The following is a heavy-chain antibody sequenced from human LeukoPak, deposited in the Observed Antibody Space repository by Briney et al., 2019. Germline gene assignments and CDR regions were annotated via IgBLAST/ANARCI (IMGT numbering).Heavy chain of an antibody. CDR3: ASKYSYVGGYFDY. J-gene: IGHJ4*02. CDR2: IYTSGST. V-gene: IGHV4-61*02. Sequence: SETLSLTRTVSGGSISSGSYYWSWIRQPAGKGLEWIGRIYTSGSTNYNPSLKSRVTISVDTSKNQFSLKLSSVTAADTAVYYCASKYSYVGGYFDYWGQGTLVTVSS. CDR1: GGSISSGSYY. D-gene: IGHD5-18*01.